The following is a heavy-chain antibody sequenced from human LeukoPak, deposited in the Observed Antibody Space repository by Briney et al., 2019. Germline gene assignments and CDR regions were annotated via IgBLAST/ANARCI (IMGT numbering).Heavy chain of an antibody. V-gene: IGHV4-4*07. J-gene: IGHJ4*02. D-gene: IGHD6-13*01. CDR3: ASSNWLRDANFDS. Sequence: SETLSLTCTVSGGSISNKYWNWFRQPAGKGLEYIGRIYNSGSTNYNPSLKSRVTISVDTPKNQFSLKLTSVTASDSAVYYCASSNWLRDANFDSWGQGTLVTVSS. CDR1: GGSISNKY. CDR2: IYNSGST.